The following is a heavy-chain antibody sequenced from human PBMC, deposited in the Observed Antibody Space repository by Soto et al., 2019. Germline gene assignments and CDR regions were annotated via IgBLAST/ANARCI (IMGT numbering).Heavy chain of an antibody. CDR2: IIPMFGKA. J-gene: IGHJ4*02. CDR3: ARDGTLYDSSGYYYLY. V-gene: IGHV1-69*01. Sequence: QVHLVQSGAEVKKPGSSVKVSCKASGGTFSRYAINWVRQAPGQGLEWMGGIIPMFGKANYAQKFQDRVTITADESTSTGYMELRSLTSEDTAVYYCARDGTLYDSSGYYYLYWGQGTLVPVSS. D-gene: IGHD3-22*01. CDR1: GGTFSRYA.